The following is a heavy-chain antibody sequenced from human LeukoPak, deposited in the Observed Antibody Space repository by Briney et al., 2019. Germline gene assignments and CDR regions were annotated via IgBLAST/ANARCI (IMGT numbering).Heavy chain of an antibody. V-gene: IGHV3-48*01. D-gene: IGHD3-22*01. Sequence: GGSLRLSCAASGFTFSSYSMNWVRQAPGKGLEWVSYISSSSSTIYYADSVKGRFTISRDNANNSLYLQMNSLGAEDTAVYYCARYKDPQYYYDSSGYYYFDYWGQGTLVTVSS. CDR3: ARYKDPQYYYDSSGYYYFDY. CDR1: GFTFSSYS. J-gene: IGHJ4*02. CDR2: ISSSSSTI.